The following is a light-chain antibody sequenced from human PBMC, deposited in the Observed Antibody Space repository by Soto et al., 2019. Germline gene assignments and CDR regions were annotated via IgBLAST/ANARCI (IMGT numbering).Light chain of an antibody. V-gene: IGKV1-39*01. Sequence: DIQMTQSPSSLSASVGDRVTITCRASQSISNYLNWYQQRPGRAPKVLLFAASSLQSGVPSRFSGSGSGTDFTLTISSLQPEDFATYYCQQSYDTPRLTFGQGTRLEI. CDR3: QQSYDTPRLT. J-gene: IGKJ5*01. CDR2: AAS. CDR1: QSISNY.